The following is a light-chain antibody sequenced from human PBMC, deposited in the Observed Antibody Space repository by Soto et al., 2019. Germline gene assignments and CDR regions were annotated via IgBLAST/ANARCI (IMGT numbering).Light chain of an antibody. CDR3: HQYGYLGT. Sequence: EVVFTQSPGTLSLSPGEGATLSCCASQTVSRSFLAWYQQTPGQAPRLLIYDASIRASDIPDRFTGSGAGTDFTLTISRLEPEDFAVYYCHQYGYLGTFGQGTKVEIK. V-gene: IGKV3-20*01. CDR2: DAS. CDR1: QTVSRSF. J-gene: IGKJ1*01.